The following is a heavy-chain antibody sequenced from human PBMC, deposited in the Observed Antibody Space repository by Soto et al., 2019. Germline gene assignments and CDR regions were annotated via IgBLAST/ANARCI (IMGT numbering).Heavy chain of an antibody. V-gene: IGHV6-1*01. D-gene: IGHD6-13*01. CDR2: TYYRSKWKN. CDR3: ARGVDSSFDY. Sequence: THTLSLTCVISGYSHARNRATWNCVSQSPSRGLEWLGRTYYRSKWKNDYALSVNSRITINPDTSKNQLSLQLSSVTPDDTDIYYCARGVDSSFDYWGQGTLVTVSS. J-gene: IGHJ4*02. CDR1: GYSHARNRAT.